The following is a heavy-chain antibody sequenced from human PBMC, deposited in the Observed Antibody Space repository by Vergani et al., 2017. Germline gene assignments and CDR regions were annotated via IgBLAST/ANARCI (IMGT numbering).Heavy chain of an antibody. CDR1: GGTFSSYV. D-gene: IGHD2-2*01. J-gene: IGHJ1*01. CDR3: ASFLPAAIWAEYFQH. Sequence: QVQLLQSGAEVKKPGSSVKVSCKASGGTFSSYVISWGRKAPGQGLEWVGGILPIFGTANYAQKFQGRVKITADKSTSTAYMELSSLSSEDTAVYYCASFLPAAIWAEYFQHWGQGTLVTVSS. V-gene: IGHV1-69*06. CDR2: ILPIFGTA.